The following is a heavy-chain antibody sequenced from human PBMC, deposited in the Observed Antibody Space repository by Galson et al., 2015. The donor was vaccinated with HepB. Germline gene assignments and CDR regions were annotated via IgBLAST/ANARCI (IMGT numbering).Heavy chain of an antibody. CDR2: ISTYTGNA. J-gene: IGHJ4*02. CDR3: ARGGRLGELSSSDY. Sequence: SVKVSCKASSYNFMTYGINWVRQAPGQGLEWMGWISTYTGNAKYAQKFQGRVTMTTDTSTSTAYMELRRLRSDDTAVYYCARGGRLGELSSSDYWGQGTLVTVSS. CDR1: SYNFMTYG. V-gene: IGHV1-18*01. D-gene: IGHD3-16*02.